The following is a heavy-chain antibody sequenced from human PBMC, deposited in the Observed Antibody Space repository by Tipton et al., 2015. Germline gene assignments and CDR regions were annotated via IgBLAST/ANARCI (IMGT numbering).Heavy chain of an antibody. CDR3: AVETVTEYFKY. V-gene: IGHV4-59*01. J-gene: IGHJ1*01. D-gene: IGHD4-17*01. CDR1: GGSISSYY. Sequence: TLSLTCTVSGGSISSYYWSWIRQSPGKGLEWIGYIHNSGRMKYNTSLKSRVTISVDMSENQFSLKVSSVTAADTAVYYCAVETVTEYFKYWGQGALVIVSS. CDR2: IHNSGRM.